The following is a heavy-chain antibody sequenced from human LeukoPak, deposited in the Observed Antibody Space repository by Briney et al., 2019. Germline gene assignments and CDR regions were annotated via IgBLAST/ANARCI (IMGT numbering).Heavy chain of an antibody. D-gene: IGHD2-15*01. J-gene: IGHJ3*02. CDR2: IYYSGST. V-gene: IGHV4-59*01. CDR1: GGSIGTYY. Sequence: PSETLSLTCTVSGGSIGTYYWSWIRQPPGEGLEWIGYIYYSGSTNYDPSLKSRVTISVDTSKNQFSLKLSSVTAADTAVYYCARDSSYCSGGSCNMAFDIWGQGTMVTVSS. CDR3: ARDSSYCSGGSCNMAFDI.